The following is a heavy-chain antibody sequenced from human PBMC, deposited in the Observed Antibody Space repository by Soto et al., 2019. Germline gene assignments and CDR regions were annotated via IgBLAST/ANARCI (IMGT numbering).Heavy chain of an antibody. CDR3: ARVGITMVRVGAFDI. CDR2: IYSGGST. CDR1: GFTVSSNY. D-gene: IGHD3-10*01. V-gene: IGHV3-53*01. J-gene: IGHJ3*02. Sequence: SGGSLRLSCAASGFTVSSNYMSWVRQAPGKGLEWVSVIYSGGSTYYADSVKGRFTISRDNSKNTLYLQMNSLRAEDTAVYYCARVGITMVRVGAFDIWGQGTMVTVSS.